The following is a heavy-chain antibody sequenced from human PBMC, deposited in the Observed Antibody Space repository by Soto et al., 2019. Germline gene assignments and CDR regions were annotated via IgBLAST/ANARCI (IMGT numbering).Heavy chain of an antibody. CDR2: ITPIFDTT. D-gene: IGHD1-26*01. V-gene: IGHV1-69*13. CDR3: ARGKWDLLLHRPNAFDI. J-gene: IGHJ3*02. Sequence: SVKVSCKTSGGTFTNFAISWVRQAPGQGLERMGGITPIFDTTKYAQEFQGRVTITADESSTTAYMEMSSLRSEDTAVYFCARGKWDLLLHRPNAFDIWGIGTLVTVSS. CDR1: GGTFTNFA.